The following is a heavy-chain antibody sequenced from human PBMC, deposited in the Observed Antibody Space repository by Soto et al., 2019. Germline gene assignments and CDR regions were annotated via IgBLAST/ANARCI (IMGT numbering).Heavy chain of an antibody. CDR1: GYTFTSYD. J-gene: IGHJ6*03. D-gene: IGHD2-2*01. V-gene: IGHV1-8*01. CDR3: ARDPFFCSSTSCPRLYYYMDV. CDR2: MNPNSGNT. Sequence: ASVKVSCKASGYTFTSYDINWVRQATGQGLEWMGWMNPNSGNTGYAQKFQGRVTMTRNTSISTAYMELSSLRSEDTAVYYCARDPFFCSSTSCPRLYYYMDVWGKGTTVTVSS.